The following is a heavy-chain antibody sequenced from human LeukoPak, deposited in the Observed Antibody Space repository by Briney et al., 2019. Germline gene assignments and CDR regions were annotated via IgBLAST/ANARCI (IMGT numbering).Heavy chain of an antibody. D-gene: IGHD3-3*02. CDR2: ISWNSGSI. CDR3: ARDRLGPSFSVSHFDL. V-gene: IGHV3-9*03. Sequence: GGSLRLSCAASGFTFDDYAMHWVRQAPGKGLEWVSGISWNSGSIGYADSVKGRFTISRDNAKNSLYLQMDSLRAEDMALYYCARDRLGPSFSVSHFDLWGQGTLVTVSS. CDR1: GFTFDDYA. J-gene: IGHJ4*02.